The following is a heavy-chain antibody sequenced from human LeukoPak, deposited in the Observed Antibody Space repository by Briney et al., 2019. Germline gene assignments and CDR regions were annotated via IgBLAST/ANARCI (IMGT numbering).Heavy chain of an antibody. Sequence: GGSLRLSCAASGFTFSSYWMSWVRQAPGKGLEWVSAISGSGGSTYYADSVKGRFAISRDNSKNTLYLQMNSLRAEDTAVYYCAKVPQLLWFGELWDYWGQGTLVTVSS. D-gene: IGHD3-10*01. V-gene: IGHV3-23*01. CDR1: GFTFSSYW. CDR3: AKVPQLLWFGELWDY. CDR2: ISGSGGST. J-gene: IGHJ4*02.